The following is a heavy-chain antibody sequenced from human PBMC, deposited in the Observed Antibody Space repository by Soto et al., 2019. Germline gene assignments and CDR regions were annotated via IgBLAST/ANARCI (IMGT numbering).Heavy chain of an antibody. J-gene: IGHJ4*02. CDR3: AKGIAGDGYFDY. CDR2: ISGSGGST. V-gene: IGHV3-23*01. CDR1: GFPFSSYA. Sequence: PGGSLRLSCAASGFPFSSYAMSLVRQSPGKGLEWVSAISGSGGSTYYADSVKGRFTISRDNSKKTLYLQMNRLRAEDTAVYYCAKGIAGDGYFDYWGQGTLVTVSS. D-gene: IGHD6-19*01.